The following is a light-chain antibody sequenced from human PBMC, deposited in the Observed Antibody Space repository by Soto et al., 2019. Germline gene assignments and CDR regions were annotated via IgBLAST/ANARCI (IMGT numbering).Light chain of an antibody. Sequence: QSVLTQQPSVSGAPGQTVIISCSGCSSNIGAPYDVNWYRQLPGTAPKLLIYGNMNRPSGVPDRFSGSKSGTSASLAITGLQAEDEADYYCQSYDSSLSGYVFGTGTKVTVL. CDR2: GNM. CDR3: QSYDSSLSGYV. J-gene: IGLJ1*01. V-gene: IGLV1-40*01. CDR1: SSNIGAPYD.